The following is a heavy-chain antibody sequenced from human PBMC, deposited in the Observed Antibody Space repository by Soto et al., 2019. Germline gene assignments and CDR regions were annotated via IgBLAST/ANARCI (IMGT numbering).Heavy chain of an antibody. J-gene: IGHJ5*02. CDR2: IYYSGST. V-gene: IGHV4-39*01. Sequence: PSETLSLTCTVSGGSISSSSYYWGWIRQPPGKGLEWIGSIYYSGSTYYNPSLKSRVTISVDTSKNQFSLKLSSVTAADTAVYYCTRGLNLFDPWGQGTLVTVSS. CDR3: TRGLNLFDP. CDR1: GGSISSSSYY.